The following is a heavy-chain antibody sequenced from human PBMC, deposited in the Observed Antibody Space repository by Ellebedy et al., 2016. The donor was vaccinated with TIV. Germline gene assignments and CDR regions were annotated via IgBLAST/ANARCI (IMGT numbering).Heavy chain of an antibody. V-gene: IGHV1-69*13. D-gene: IGHD3-22*01. CDR3: ARPNGYYYDSSGYSHYYYYGMDV. CDR2: IIPIFGTA. J-gene: IGHJ6*02. Sequence: SVKVSXXASGGTFSSYAISWVRQAPGQGLEWMGGIIPIFGTANYAQKFQGRVTITADESTSTAYMELSSLRSEDTAVYYCARPNGYYYDSSGYSHYYYYGMDVWGQGTTVTVSS. CDR1: GGTFSSYA.